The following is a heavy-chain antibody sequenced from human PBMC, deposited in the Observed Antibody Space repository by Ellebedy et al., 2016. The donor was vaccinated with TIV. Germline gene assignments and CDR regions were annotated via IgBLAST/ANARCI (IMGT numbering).Heavy chain of an antibody. CDR1: GFSFGSYS. D-gene: IGHD3-9*01. CDR3: TRDVGILTGYYDS. J-gene: IGHJ5*01. CDR2: ISSSNDSK. Sequence: GESLKISCAASGFSFGSYSMNWVPQAPEKRLEWISYISSSNDSKYYADSVKGRFTISRDNAKNSLYLQMTSLRDEDTAVYFCTRDVGILTGYYDSWGQGALVTVSS. V-gene: IGHV3-48*02.